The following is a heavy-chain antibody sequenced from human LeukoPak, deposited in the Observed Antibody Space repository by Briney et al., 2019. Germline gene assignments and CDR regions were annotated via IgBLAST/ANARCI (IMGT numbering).Heavy chain of an antibody. Sequence: PSETLSLTCTVSRYSISTGYYWGWIRQPPGKGLEWIGSIYHSGSTYYNPSLKSRVTISVDTSKNQFSLKLSSVTAADTAVYYCAREGTTYYYDTSSYRPPSGSWGQGTLVTVSS. CDR3: AREGTTYYYDTSSYRPPSGS. CDR1: RYSISTGYY. J-gene: IGHJ5*02. CDR2: IYHSGST. V-gene: IGHV4-38-2*02. D-gene: IGHD3-22*01.